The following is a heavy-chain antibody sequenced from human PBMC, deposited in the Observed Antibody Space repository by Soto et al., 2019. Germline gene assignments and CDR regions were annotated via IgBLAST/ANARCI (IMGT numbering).Heavy chain of an antibody. J-gene: IGHJ1*01. CDR2: ISWNSGSI. D-gene: IGHD1-26*01. CDR3: AKDSLGISAEYFQH. Sequence: GGSLRLSCAASGFTFDDYAMHWVRQAPGKGLEWVSGISWNSGSIGYADSVKGRFTISRDNAKNSLYLQMNSLRAEDTALYYCAKDSLGISAEYFQHWGQGTLVTVSS. V-gene: IGHV3-9*01. CDR1: GFTFDDYA.